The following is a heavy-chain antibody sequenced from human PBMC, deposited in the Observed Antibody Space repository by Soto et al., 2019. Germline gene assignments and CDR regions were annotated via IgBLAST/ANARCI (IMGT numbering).Heavy chain of an antibody. D-gene: IGHD3-3*01. Sequence: SETLSLTCAVYGGSFSGYYWSWIRQPPGKGLEWIGEINHSGSTNYNPSLKSRVTISVGTSKNQFSLKLSSVTAADTAVYYCARADYDFWSGYPDAFDIWGQGTMVTVSS. J-gene: IGHJ3*02. CDR1: GGSFSGYY. V-gene: IGHV4-34*01. CDR2: INHSGST. CDR3: ARADYDFWSGYPDAFDI.